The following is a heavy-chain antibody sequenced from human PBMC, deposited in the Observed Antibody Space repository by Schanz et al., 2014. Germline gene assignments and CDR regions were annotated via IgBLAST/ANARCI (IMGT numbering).Heavy chain of an antibody. Sequence: QVQLVESGGGVVQPGGSLRLSCAASGFTFSFYAMHWVRQAPGKGLEWVAFIRYNGINEYYADSVKGRFTISRDNSKNTLYLQMNSLRAEDTAVYYCAKDLPSDYYIAYWGQGTLVTVSS. CDR3: AKDLPSDYYIAY. CDR2: IRYNGINE. CDR1: GFTFSFYA. D-gene: IGHD3-22*01. V-gene: IGHV3-30*02. J-gene: IGHJ4*02.